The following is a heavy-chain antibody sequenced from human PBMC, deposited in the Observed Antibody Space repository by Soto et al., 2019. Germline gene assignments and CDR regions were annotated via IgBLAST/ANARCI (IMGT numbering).Heavy chain of an antibody. D-gene: IGHD4-17*01. V-gene: IGHV3-21*01. J-gene: IGHJ6*02. CDR1: GFTFSSYS. CDR2: ISSSSSYI. Sequence: SLRLSCAASGFTFSSYSMNWVRQAPGKGLEWVSSISSSSSYIYYADSVKGRFTISRDNAKNSLYLQMNSLRAEDTAVYYCARGATVTTSAYYYYYGMDVWGQGTTVTVSS. CDR3: ARGATVTTSAYYYYYGMDV.